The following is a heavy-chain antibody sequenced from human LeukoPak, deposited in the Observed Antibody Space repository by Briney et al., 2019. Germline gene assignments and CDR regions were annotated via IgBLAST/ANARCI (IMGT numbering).Heavy chain of an antibody. V-gene: IGHV4-61*05. CDR3: ARGTAMVKTHPFDY. J-gene: IGHJ4*02. Sequence: SETLSLTCTVSGGSISSSSYYWGWIRQPPGKGLEWIGYIYYSGSTNYNPSLKSRVTISVDTSKNQFSLKLSSVTAADTAVYYCARGTAMVKTHPFDYWGQGTLVTVSS. D-gene: IGHD5-18*01. CDR2: IYYSGST. CDR1: GGSISSSSYY.